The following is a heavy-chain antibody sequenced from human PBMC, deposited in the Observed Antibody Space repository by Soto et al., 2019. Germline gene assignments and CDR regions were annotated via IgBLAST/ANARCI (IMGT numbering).Heavy chain of an antibody. J-gene: IGHJ5*02. V-gene: IGHV4-61*01. CDR1: GGSVSSGNYC. CDR3: ARGGYSGYGVVWFDP. CDR2: IYYSGST. D-gene: IGHD5-12*01. Sequence: PSETLSLTCTVSGGSVSSGNYCWSWIRQLPGKGLEWIGYIYYSGSTNYNPPLKSRVTISVDTSKNQFSLKLSSVTAADTAVYYCARGGYSGYGVVWFDPWGQGTLVTVSS.